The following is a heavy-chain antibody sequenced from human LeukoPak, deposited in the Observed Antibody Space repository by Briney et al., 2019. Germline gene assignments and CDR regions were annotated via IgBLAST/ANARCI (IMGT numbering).Heavy chain of an antibody. CDR1: GYTFTGYD. CDR2: INPNSGNT. CDR3: ARWVGSPRSYYYMDV. V-gene: IGHV1-8*03. Sequence: ASVKVSCKASGYTFTGYDISWVRQATGQGLEWMGWINPNSGNTGYAQKFQGRVTITRNPSISTAYMELSSLRSEDTAVYYCARWVGSPRSYYYMDVWGKGTTVTVSS. J-gene: IGHJ6*03. D-gene: IGHD3-16*01.